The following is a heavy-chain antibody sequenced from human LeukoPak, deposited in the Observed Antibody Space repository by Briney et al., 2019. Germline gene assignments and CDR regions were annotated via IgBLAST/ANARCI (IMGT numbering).Heavy chain of an antibody. D-gene: IGHD3-22*01. CDR2: INPNSRGT. Sequence: GTPVKLSCTASGYTFTVYFMHWVRQAPGQGLEWMGWINPNSRGTNYAQKFPGRVTMTRDTSISTAYMELSRLRSDDTALYYCAGELNYDSSGYYFDYWGEGTLVTVSS. CDR1: GYTFTVYF. V-gene: IGHV1-2*02. CDR3: AGELNYDSSGYYFDY. J-gene: IGHJ4*02.